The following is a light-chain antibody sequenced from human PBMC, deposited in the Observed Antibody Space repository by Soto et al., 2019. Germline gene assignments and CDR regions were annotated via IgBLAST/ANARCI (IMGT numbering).Light chain of an antibody. Sequence: ENVLTQSPGTLSVSPGERATLSCRASQSVTNSFFAWYQEKPGQAPRLLIYGISTRATGIPDRFSGSGSGTDFTLTISRLEPEDFVVYYCQQYSNLPHTFGQGTKLEVK. CDR2: GIS. V-gene: IGKV3-20*01. CDR1: QSVTNSF. J-gene: IGKJ2*01. CDR3: QQYSNLPHT.